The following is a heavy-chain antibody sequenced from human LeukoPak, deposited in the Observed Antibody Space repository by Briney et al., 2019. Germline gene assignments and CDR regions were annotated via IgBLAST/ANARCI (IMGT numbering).Heavy chain of an antibody. CDR1: GGSISSGDYY. CDR2: IYYSGST. D-gene: IGHD1-26*01. V-gene: IGHV4-30-4*01. Sequence: SETLSLTCTVPGGSISSGDYYWSWIRQPPGRGLEWIGYIYYSGSTYYNPSLKSRVTISVDTSKKHFSLKLSSVTAADTAVYYCASLGSGSYGMDVWGQGTTVTVSS. J-gene: IGHJ6*02. CDR3: ASLGSGSYGMDV.